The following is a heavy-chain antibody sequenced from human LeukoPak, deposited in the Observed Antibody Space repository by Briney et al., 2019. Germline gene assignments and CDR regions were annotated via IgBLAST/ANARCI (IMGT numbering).Heavy chain of an antibody. CDR3: ARVGEEYSYGSFYYFDY. Sequence: GGSLRLSCAASGFTFSSYSMNWVRQAPGKGLEWVSSISSSSSYIYYADSVKGRFTISRDNAKNSLYLQMNSLRAEDTAVYYCARVGEEYSYGSFYYFDYWGQGTLVTVSS. J-gene: IGHJ4*02. CDR1: GFTFSSYS. V-gene: IGHV3-21*01. CDR2: ISSSSSYI. D-gene: IGHD5-18*01.